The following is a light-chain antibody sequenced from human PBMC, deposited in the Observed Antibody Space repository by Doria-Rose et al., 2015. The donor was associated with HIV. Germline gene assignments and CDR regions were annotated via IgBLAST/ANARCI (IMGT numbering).Light chain of an antibody. J-gene: IGKJ1*01. CDR2: DGS. Sequence: LTQSPGTLSLSPGERATLSCRASQSFSSTYLAWYQQNPGQAPSLLIYDGSSRATGIPDRFRASGSGTDFTLTINRLEPEEFALYYCHQYGTSWTFGQGTKVEI. CDR3: HQYGTSWT. V-gene: IGKV3-20*01. CDR1: QSFSSTY.